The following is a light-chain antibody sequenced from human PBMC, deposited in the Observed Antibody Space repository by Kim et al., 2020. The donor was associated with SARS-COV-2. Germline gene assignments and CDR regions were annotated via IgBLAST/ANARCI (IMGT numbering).Light chain of an antibody. CDR2: GKN. J-gene: IGLJ2*01. Sequence: ALGQTVRITCLGDSLRNYSASWYQQKAGQAPVLVIYGKNNRPSGIPDRFSGSNSGNTVSLTITGAQAEDEADYYCNSRDSSGYHVIFGGGTQLTVL. CDR1: SLRNYS. V-gene: IGLV3-19*01. CDR3: NSRDSSGYHVI.